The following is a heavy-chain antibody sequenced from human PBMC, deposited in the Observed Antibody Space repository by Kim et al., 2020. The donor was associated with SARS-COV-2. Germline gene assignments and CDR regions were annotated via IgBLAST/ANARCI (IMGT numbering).Heavy chain of an antibody. CDR1: GYTFTANA. D-gene: IGHD2-15*01. CDR2: INTNTGNP. CDR3: ARTIAADY. V-gene: IGHV7-4-1*02. J-gene: IGHJ4*02. Sequence: ASVKVSCKASGYTFTANAITWVRRAPGQGLEWMGWINTNTGNPTYAPGFTGRFLFSLDTSVSSAYLEISGLKAEDTAVYYCARTIAADYWGQGTLVTVSS.